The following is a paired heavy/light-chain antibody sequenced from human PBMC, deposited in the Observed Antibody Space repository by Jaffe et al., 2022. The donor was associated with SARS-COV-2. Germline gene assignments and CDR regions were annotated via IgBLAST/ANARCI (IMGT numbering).Light chain of an antibody. Sequence: SYELTQPPSVSVSPGQTARITCSGDALPKQYAYWYQQKPGQAPVLVIYKDSERPSGIPERFSGSSSGTTVTLTISGVQAEDEADYYCQSADSSGTYEVFGGGTKLTVL. CDR1: ALPKQY. J-gene: IGLJ3*02. V-gene: IGLV3-25*03. CDR2: KDS. CDR3: QSADSSGTYEV.
Heavy chain of an antibody. J-gene: IGHJ4*02. CDR1: GFTFSSYG. D-gene: IGHD3-10*01. V-gene: IGHV3-30*18. CDR3: AKAIAMVRGVTGVGFDY. CDR2: ISYDGSNK. Sequence: QVQLVESGGGVVQPGRSLRLSCAASGFTFSSYGMHWVRQAPGKGLEWVAVISYDGSNKYYADSVKGRFTISRDNSKNTLYLQMNSLRAEDTAVYYCAKAIAMVRGVTGVGFDYWGQGTLVTVSS.